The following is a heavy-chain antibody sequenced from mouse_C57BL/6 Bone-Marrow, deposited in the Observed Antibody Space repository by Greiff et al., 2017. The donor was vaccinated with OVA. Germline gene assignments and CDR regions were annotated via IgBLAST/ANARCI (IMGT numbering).Heavy chain of an antibody. V-gene: IGHV14-4*01. CDR2: IDPENGDT. D-gene: IGHD1-1*01. J-gene: IGHJ2*01. CDR3: TLYYYGPYYFDY. Sequence: VQLQQSGAELVRPGASVKLSCTASGFNIKDDYMHWVKQRPEQGLAWIGWIDPENGDTEYASKFQGKATIPADTASNTAYLQLSSLTSEDTAVYYCTLYYYGPYYFDYWGQGTTLTVSS. CDR1: GFNIKDDY.